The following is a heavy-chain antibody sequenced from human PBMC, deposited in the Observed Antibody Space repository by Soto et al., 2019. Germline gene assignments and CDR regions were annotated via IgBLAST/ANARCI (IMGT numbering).Heavy chain of an antibody. CDR1: GFSLSTSGMR. Sequence: SGPTLVNPTQTLTLTCTFSGFSLSTSGMRVSWIRQPPGKALEWLARIDWDDDKFYSTSLKTRLTISKDTSKNQVVLTMTNTDPVDTATYYCARSRMSLYCSSTSCYRYYYYGMDVWGQGTTVTVSS. J-gene: IGHJ6*02. CDR3: ARSRMSLYCSSTSCYRYYYYGMDV. CDR2: IDWDDDK. V-gene: IGHV2-70*04. D-gene: IGHD2-2*01.